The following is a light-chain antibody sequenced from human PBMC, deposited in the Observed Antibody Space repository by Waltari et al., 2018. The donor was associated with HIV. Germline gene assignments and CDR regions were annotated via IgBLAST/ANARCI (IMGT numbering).Light chain of an antibody. CDR2: GHS. V-gene: IGLV1-40*01. J-gene: IGLJ3*02. Sequence: QSVLTQPPSVSGAPGQRVTISCTGSSSNIGGGYDVHWYQQLQVTTPKLLVYGHSNRPAGVPDRCSGSKAATSAALAITGLQAEEEADYYCQSYDNSLSAWVFGGGTKLTGL. CDR3: QSYDNSLSAWV. CDR1: SSNIGGGYD.